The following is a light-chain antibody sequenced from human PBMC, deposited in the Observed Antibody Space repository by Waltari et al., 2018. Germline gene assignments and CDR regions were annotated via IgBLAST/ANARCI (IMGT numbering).Light chain of an antibody. J-gene: IGKJ1*01. V-gene: IGKV3-20*01. CDR2: GAS. CDR3: QNHERLPAT. Sequence: EVVLTQFPGTLSLSPGERATLCCRASQSVSTFLAWYQQKAGQAPRLLIYGASSRATGIPDRFSGSGSGTDFSLTISRLEPEDFAVYYCQNHERLPATFGQGTKVEIK. CDR1: QSVSTF.